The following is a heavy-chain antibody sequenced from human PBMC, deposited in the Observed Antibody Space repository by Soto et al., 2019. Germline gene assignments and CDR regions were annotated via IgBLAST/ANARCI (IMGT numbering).Heavy chain of an antibody. CDR2: INPNSGGT. V-gene: IGHV1-2*02. Sequence: ASVKVSCKASGYTFTGYYMHWVRQAPGQGLEWMGWINPNSGGTNYAQKLQGRVTMARDTSITTDYMELSRLTSDDTAVYYCARGLAVPGPRANDALDVWGQGTMVTVSS. CDR1: GYTFTGYY. CDR3: ARGLAVPGPRANDALDV. J-gene: IGHJ3*01. D-gene: IGHD6-19*01.